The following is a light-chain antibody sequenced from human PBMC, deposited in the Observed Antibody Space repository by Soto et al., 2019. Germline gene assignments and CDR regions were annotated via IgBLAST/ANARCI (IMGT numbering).Light chain of an antibody. CDR3: QQTYRTPWT. V-gene: IGKV1-39*01. Sequence: DIQMTQSPSSLSASVGARITITCRASQSVSTYVNWFQQKPGKAPKLLIYTTGNLQSGVPSRFSGSVSGTDFTLTISSLQPEYFASYYCQQTYRTPWTFGQGTKV. CDR2: TTG. J-gene: IGKJ1*01. CDR1: QSVSTY.